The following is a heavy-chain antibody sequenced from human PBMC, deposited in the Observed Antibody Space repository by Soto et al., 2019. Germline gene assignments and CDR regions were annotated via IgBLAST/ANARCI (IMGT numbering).Heavy chain of an antibody. J-gene: IGHJ2*01. CDR2: TYYRSKWYN. D-gene: IGHD6-19*01. V-gene: IGHV6-1*01. CDR3: ARDGSGFHWYFDL. Sequence: QVQLQQSGPGLVKPSQTLSLICAISGDSVSSKTATWNWIRQSPSRGLEWLGRTYYRSKWYNDYALSVKSRVVXTXDXXKTQLSLQLNSVTPDDAPVYFCARDGSGFHWYFDLWGRGTLVTVSS. CDR1: GDSVSSKTAT.